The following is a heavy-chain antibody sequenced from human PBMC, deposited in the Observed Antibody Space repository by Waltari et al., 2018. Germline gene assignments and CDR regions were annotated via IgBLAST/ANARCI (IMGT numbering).Heavy chain of an antibody. CDR1: GGTFSSYA. V-gene: IGHV1-69*04. CDR2: IIPILGIA. Sequence: QVQLVQSGAEVKKPGSSVKVSCKASGGTFSSYAISWVRQAPGQGLEWMEGIIPILGIANYAQKFQGRVTITADESTSTAYMELSSLRSEDTAVYYCARDPRGLGSSSSPGGYWGQGTLVTVSS. D-gene: IGHD6-6*01. J-gene: IGHJ4*02. CDR3: ARDPRGLGSSSSPGGY.